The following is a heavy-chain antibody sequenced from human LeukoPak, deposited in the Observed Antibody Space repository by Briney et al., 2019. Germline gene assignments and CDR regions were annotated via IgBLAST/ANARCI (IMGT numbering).Heavy chain of an antibody. CDR3: ARGTHNDFWSGYYRYYYYMDV. J-gene: IGHJ6*03. CDR1: GFTFSSYW. Sequence: PGGSLRLSCAASGFTFSSYWMSRVRQAPGKGLEWVANIKQDGSEKYYVDSVKGRFTISRDNAKNSLYLQMNSLRAEDTAVYYCARGTHNDFWSGYYRYYYYMDVWGKGTTVTVSS. CDR2: IKQDGSEK. D-gene: IGHD3-3*01. V-gene: IGHV3-7*01.